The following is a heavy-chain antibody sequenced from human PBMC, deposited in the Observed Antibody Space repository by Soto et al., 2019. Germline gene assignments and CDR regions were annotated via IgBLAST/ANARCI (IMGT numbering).Heavy chain of an antibody. Sequence: EVQLLESGGGLVQPGGSLRLSCAASGFTFTSYAMTWVRHAPGKGLEWVSSISSGSGGSTYYADSVKGRFTISRDNSRNTLYMQMNRLRGVDTDVYYCVKSSKLGSCWYFHLDYWGQGTLVTVSS. V-gene: IGHV3-23*01. J-gene: IGHJ4*02. CDR1: GFTFTSYA. D-gene: IGHD6-13*01. CDR3: VKSSKLGSCWYFHLDY. CDR2: ISSGSGGST.